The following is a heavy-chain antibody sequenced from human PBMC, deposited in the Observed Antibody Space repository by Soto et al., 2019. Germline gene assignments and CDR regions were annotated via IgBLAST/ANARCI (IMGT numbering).Heavy chain of an antibody. V-gene: IGHV1-69*01. Sequence: QVQLVQSGAEVKKPGYSVKGSCKASGGTFSSYAISWVQQAPGQGLEWMGGIIPIFGTANYAQKFQGRVTITADESTSTAYMELSILRSEDTAVYYCAREGASGSHIGYWGQGTLVTVSS. CDR3: AREGASGSHIGY. D-gene: IGHD3-22*01. CDR1: GGTFSSYA. CDR2: IIPIFGTA. J-gene: IGHJ4*02.